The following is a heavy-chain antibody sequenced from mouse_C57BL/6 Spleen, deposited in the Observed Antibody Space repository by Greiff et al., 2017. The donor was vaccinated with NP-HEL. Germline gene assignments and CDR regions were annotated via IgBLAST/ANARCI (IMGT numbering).Heavy chain of an antibody. CDR3: ARSKGYYVDY. Sequence: EVKLVESGGGLVKPGGSLKLSCAASGFTFSVYGMHWVRQAPEKGLEWVAYISSGSSTIYYADTVKGRFTISRDNAKNTLFLQMTSLRSEDTAMYYCARSKGYYVDYWGQGTTLTVSS. D-gene: IGHD2-5*01. CDR2: ISSGSSTI. CDR1: GFTFSVYG. V-gene: IGHV5-17*01. J-gene: IGHJ2*01.